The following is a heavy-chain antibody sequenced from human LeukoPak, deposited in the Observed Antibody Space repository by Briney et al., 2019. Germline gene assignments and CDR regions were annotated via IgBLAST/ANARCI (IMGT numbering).Heavy chain of an antibody. D-gene: IGHD3-3*01. Sequence: GGSLRLSCAASGLTFSSYWMNWVRQAPGKGLEWVSYISSSSSTIYYADSVKGRFTISRDNAKNSLYLQMNSLRDEDTAVYYCARDRGYDLWSGSFGRWFDPWGQGTLVTVSS. J-gene: IGHJ5*02. CDR1: GLTFSSYW. CDR2: ISSSSSTI. CDR3: ARDRGYDLWSGSFGRWFDP. V-gene: IGHV3-48*02.